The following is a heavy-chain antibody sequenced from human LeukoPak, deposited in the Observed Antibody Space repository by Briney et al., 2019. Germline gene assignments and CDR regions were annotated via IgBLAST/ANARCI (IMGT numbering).Heavy chain of an antibody. J-gene: IGHJ5*02. CDR2: IHHSGST. CDR1: GGSFSGYY. V-gene: IGHV4-34*09. D-gene: IGHD3-10*01. CDR3: ANYGSGSYRFDP. Sequence: SETLSLTCAVYGGSFSGYYWSWIRQPPGKGLEWIGYIHHSGSTYYNPSLKSRLIISLDTSKNQFSLKLNSVTAADTAVYYCANYGSGSYRFDPWGQGTLVTVSS.